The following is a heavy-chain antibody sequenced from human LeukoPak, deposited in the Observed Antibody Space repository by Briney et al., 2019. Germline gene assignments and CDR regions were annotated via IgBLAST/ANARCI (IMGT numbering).Heavy chain of an antibody. CDR2: IYPADSDT. CDR3: AGRGTGTTLAFDY. Sequence: RGESLKISCKGSGYSFTTYWIGWVRQMPGKGLEWMGIIYPADSDTRYSPSFQGQVTISVDKSISTAYLQWSSLKASDTAIYYCAGRGTGTTLAFDYWGQGTLVTVSS. J-gene: IGHJ4*02. CDR1: GYSFTTYW. V-gene: IGHV5-51*01. D-gene: IGHD1-1*01.